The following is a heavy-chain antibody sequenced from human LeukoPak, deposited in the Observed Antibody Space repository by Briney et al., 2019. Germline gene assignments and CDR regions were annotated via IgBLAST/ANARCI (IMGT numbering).Heavy chain of an antibody. D-gene: IGHD3-9*01. CDR3: AKGLRYFDWLLA. CDR2: ISGSGGST. Sequence: GGSLRLSCAASGFTFSSYAMSWVRQAPGKGLEWVSAISGSGGSTYYADSVKGRFTISRDNSKNTLYRQMNSLRAEDTAVYYCAKGLRYFDWLLAWGQGTLVTVSS. V-gene: IGHV3-23*01. CDR1: GFTFSSYA. J-gene: IGHJ4*02.